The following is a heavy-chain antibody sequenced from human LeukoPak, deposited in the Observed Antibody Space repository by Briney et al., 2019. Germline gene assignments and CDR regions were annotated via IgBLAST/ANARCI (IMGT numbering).Heavy chain of an antibody. Sequence: SETLSLTCAVSGYSISSGYYWGWIRQPPGKGLEWIGSIYHSGSTYYNPSLKSRVTISVDTSKNQFSLKLSSVTAADTAVYYYARHPIYYDSSGHDYWGQGTLVTVSS. CDR1: GYSISSGYY. D-gene: IGHD3-22*01. V-gene: IGHV4-38-2*01. CDR3: ARHPIYYDSSGHDY. J-gene: IGHJ4*02. CDR2: IYHSGST.